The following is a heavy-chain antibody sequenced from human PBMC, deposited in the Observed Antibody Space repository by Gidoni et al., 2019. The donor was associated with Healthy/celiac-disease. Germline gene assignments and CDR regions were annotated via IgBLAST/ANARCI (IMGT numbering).Heavy chain of an antibody. CDR2: IYYSGST. D-gene: IGHD3-9*01. CDR3: AREIGYDILTGTYTRYNWFDP. J-gene: IGHJ5*02. V-gene: IGHV4-59*01. CDR1: GGSICSYY. Sequence: QVQLQESGPGQVKPSETLSLTCTLSGGSICSYYWSWIRQPPGKGLEWIGYIYYSGSTNYNPSLKSRVTISVDTSKNQFSLKLSSVTAADTAVYYCAREIGYDILTGTYTRYNWFDPWGQGTLVTVSS.